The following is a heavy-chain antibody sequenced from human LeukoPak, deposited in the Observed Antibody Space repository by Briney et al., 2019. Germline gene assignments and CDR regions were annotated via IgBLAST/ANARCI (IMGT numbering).Heavy chain of an antibody. CDR1: GGSISSYY. V-gene: IGHV4-4*07. CDR3: AREQGGSWFGDSRGAFDI. CDR2: IYTSGST. D-gene: IGHD3-10*01. J-gene: IGHJ3*02. Sequence: SETLSLTCTVSGGSISSYYWSWIRQPAGKGLEWIGRIYTSGSTNYNPSLKSRVTMSVDTSKNQCSLKLSSVTAADTAVYYCAREQGGSWFGDSRGAFDIWGQGTMVTVSS.